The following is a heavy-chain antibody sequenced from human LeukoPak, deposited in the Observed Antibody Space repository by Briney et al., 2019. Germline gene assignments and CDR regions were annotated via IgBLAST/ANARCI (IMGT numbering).Heavy chain of an antibody. Sequence: PSETLSLTCAVSGGSISSSSYYWGWIRQPPGKGLERIGSIYYSGSTYYNPSLKSRVTISVDTSKNQFSLKLSSVTAADTAVYYCARHSGLSMIVVVITPAFDIWGQGTMVTVSS. J-gene: IGHJ3*02. V-gene: IGHV4-39*01. CDR2: IYYSGST. CDR1: GGSISSSSYY. D-gene: IGHD3-22*01. CDR3: ARHSGLSMIVVVITPAFDI.